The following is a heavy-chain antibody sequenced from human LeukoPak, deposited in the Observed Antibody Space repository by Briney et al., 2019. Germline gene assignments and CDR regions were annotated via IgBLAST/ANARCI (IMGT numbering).Heavy chain of an antibody. CDR3: AKGGIAARLTDY. V-gene: IGHV3-23*01. J-gene: IGHJ4*02. CDR2: ISGGGGTT. D-gene: IGHD6-6*01. CDR1: GFTFSSCT. Sequence: GGSLRLSCGSSGFTFSSCTMGWVRQAPGKGLEWVSTISGGGGTTYYVDSVKGRFTISRDNSKNTLYLQMSSLRVEDTAVYYCAKGGIAARLTDYWGQGTLVTVSS.